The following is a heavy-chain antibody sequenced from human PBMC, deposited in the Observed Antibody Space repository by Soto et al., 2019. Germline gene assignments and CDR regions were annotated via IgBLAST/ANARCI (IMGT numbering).Heavy chain of an antibody. CDR2: ISAYNGNT. CDR1: GYTFTIYG. J-gene: IGHJ6*02. V-gene: IGHV1-18*04. D-gene: IGHD3-3*01. CDR3: ARDGISRITIFGAPADV. Sequence: GASVKVSCKASGYTFTIYGISWVRQASGQGLEWMGWISAYNGNTNYAQKLQGRVTMTTDTSTSTAYMELRSLRSDDTAVYYCARDGISRITIFGAPADVWGQGTTVTVSS.